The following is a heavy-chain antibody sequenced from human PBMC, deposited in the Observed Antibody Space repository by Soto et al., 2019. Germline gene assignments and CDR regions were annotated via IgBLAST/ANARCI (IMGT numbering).Heavy chain of an antibody. D-gene: IGHD6-13*01. V-gene: IGHV3-33*01. CDR3: ARVLGSWPDAFDI. J-gene: IGHJ3*02. Sequence: PGGSLRLSCAASGFTFSSYGMHWVRQAPGKGLEWVAVIWYDGSNKYYADSVKGRFTISRDNSKNMLYLQMNSLRAEDTAVYYCARVLGSWPDAFDIWGQGTMVTVSS. CDR1: GFTFSSYG. CDR2: IWYDGSNK.